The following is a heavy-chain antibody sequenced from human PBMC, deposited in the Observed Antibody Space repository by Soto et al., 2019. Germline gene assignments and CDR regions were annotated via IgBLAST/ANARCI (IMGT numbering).Heavy chain of an antibody. Sequence: QVQLQESGPGLVKPSETLSLTCTVSGGSISSHYWAWIRQPPGKGLEWIGYIHYSGSTNYNASLKSRVTISVDTSKNQFSLKLRSVTAADTAVYYCARGGLAARQGRWFDPWGQGTLVTVSS. CDR2: IHYSGST. J-gene: IGHJ5*02. CDR1: GGSISSHY. D-gene: IGHD6-6*01. CDR3: ARGGLAARQGRWFDP. V-gene: IGHV4-59*11.